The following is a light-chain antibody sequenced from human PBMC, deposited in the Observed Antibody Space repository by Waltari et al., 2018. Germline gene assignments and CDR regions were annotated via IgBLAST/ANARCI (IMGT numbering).Light chain of an antibody. J-gene: IGLJ2*01. CDR1: SLRSYY. V-gene: IGLV3-19*01. CDR2: GKN. CDR3: NSRDSSGNLV. Sequence: SSELTQDPAVSVALGQTVRITCQGDSLRSYYASWYQQKPGQAPVLVIYGKNNRPSGIPDRFSGSGSGNTASLTITGAQAEDEADYYCNSRDSSGNLVFGGGTKLTVL.